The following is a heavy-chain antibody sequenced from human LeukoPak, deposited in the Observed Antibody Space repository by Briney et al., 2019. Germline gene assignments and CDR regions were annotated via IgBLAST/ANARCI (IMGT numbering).Heavy chain of an antibody. CDR2: TYYRSKWYN. V-gene: IGHV6-1*01. D-gene: IGHD1-26*01. CDR3: ARERGSPTWFDY. J-gene: IGHJ5*01. CDR1: GDSVHINSAA. Sequence: SQTLSLTYAISGDSVHINSAAWNWIRQSPSRGLEWLGRTYYRSKWYNDYASSVKSRVTINPDTSTNQFSLQMNSVTPEDTAVYYWARERGSPTWFDYWGQGTLVTVSS.